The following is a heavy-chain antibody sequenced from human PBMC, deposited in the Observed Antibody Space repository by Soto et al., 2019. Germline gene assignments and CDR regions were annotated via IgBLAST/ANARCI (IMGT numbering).Heavy chain of an antibody. D-gene: IGHD3-3*01. CDR1: GGSISSGDYY. V-gene: IGHV4-31*01. Sequence: QVQLQESGPGLVKPSQTLSLTCTVSGGSISSGDYYWSWIRQPPGKGLEWIGYIYYSGSTYYNPAHKSLVTIAVDTSKNLFALKLSSVTAADTAVYYCARWWSGSRQGFDPWGQGTLVTVSS. CDR3: ARWWSGSRQGFDP. J-gene: IGHJ5*02. CDR2: IYYSGST.